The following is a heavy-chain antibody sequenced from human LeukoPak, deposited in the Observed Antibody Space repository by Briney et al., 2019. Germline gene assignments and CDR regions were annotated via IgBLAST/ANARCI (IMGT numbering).Heavy chain of an antibody. CDR1: GYSFTSYW. Sequence: GESLKISCKGSGYSFTSYWIGWVRQMPGKGLEWMGIIYPGDSDTRYSPSFQGQVTISADKSISTAYLQWSSLKASDTAMYYCATTSTSSSWYFDYWGQGTLVTVSS. V-gene: IGHV5-51*01. D-gene: IGHD6-13*01. CDR3: ATTSTSSSWYFDY. CDR2: IYPGDSDT. J-gene: IGHJ4*02.